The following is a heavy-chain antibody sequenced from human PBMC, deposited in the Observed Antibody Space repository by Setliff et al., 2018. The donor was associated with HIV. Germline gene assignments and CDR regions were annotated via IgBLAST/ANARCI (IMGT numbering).Heavy chain of an antibody. D-gene: IGHD3-9*01. CDR2: IIPIYGTP. Sequence: VASVKVSCKASGGTFSSYVITWVRQAPGQGPEWMGGIIPIYGTPNYAQRFQGRVTITADESTSTAYMDLSSLTSDDTAVYYCATSPRGTYYDILSGRPRGWFDPWGQGTLVTVSS. V-gene: IGHV1-69*13. J-gene: IGHJ5*02. CDR3: ATSPRGTYYDILSGRPRGWFDP. CDR1: GGTFSSYV.